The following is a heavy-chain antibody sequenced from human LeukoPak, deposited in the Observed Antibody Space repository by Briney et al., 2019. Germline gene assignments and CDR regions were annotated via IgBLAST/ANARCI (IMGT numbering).Heavy chain of an antibody. J-gene: IGHJ4*02. CDR3: ARATAAAAHGY. CDR1: GGSFSGYY. D-gene: IGHD6-13*01. Sequence: SETLSLTCVVYGGSFSGYYWSWIRQPPGKGLEWIGEINHSGSTNYNPSLKSRVTISVDTSKNQFSLKLSSVTAADTAVYYCARATAAAAHGYWGQGTLVTVSS. CDR2: INHSGST. V-gene: IGHV4-34*01.